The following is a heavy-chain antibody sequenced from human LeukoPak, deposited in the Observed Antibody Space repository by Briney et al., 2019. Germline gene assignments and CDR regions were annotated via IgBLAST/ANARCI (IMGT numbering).Heavy chain of an antibody. V-gene: IGHV3-7*04. CDR3: ARIGYSSSSLDY. J-gene: IGHJ4*02. CDR1: GFTFSNYW. Sequence: VQPGASLRLCCAASGFTFSNYWMTWVRQAQGKGLELVANIKGGGSTRYLVDSVKGRFTISRDNAKNSVYLQMNSLRAEDTAVYYCARIGYSSSSLDYWGQGNLVTVSS. D-gene: IGHD6-13*01. CDR2: IKGGGSTR.